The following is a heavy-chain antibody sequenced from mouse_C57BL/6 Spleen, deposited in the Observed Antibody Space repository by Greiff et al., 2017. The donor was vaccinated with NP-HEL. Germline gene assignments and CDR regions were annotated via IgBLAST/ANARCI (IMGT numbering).Heavy chain of an antibody. D-gene: IGHD2-3*01. V-gene: IGHV1-80*01. CDR1: GYAFSSYW. CDR2: IYHGDGDT. Sequence: QVHVKQSGAALVKPGAAVKISCRASGYAFSSYWMNWVKQRPGKGLEWIGQIYHGDGDTNYNGKFKGKATLTADKASSTAYMQLSSLTSEGSAVYFCARTGDGYRYAMDDWGQGTSATVSS. CDR3: ARTGDGYRYAMDD. J-gene: IGHJ4*01.